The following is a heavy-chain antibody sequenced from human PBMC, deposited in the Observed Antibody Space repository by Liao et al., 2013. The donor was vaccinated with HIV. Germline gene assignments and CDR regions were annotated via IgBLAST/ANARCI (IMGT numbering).Heavy chain of an antibody. Sequence: QVQLQESGPGLVKPSETLSLTCTVSGGSISSYYWNWIRQPAGKGLEWIGHLYTGGNTNYNPSLKSRVTMSVDTSKNQFSLKLSSVTAADTAVYYCARVETTRGPHYMDVWGKGTTVTVSS. J-gene: IGHJ6*03. CDR1: GGSISSYY. CDR2: LYTGGNT. V-gene: IGHV4-4*07. D-gene: IGHD1-7*01. CDR3: ARVETTRGPHYMDV.